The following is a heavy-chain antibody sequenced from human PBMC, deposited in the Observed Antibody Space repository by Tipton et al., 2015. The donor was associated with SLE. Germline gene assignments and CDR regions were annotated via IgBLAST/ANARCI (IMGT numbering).Heavy chain of an antibody. D-gene: IGHD5-18*01. CDR1: GGSFSGYY. Sequence: TLSLTCAVYGGSFSGYYWSWIRQPPGKGLEWIGEINHSGSTNYNPSLKSRVTISVDTSKNQFSLKLSSVTAADTAVYYCARGKGIQLWIRGLYFDYWGQGTLVTVSS. CDR3: ARGKGIQLWIRGLYFDY. V-gene: IGHV4-34*01. J-gene: IGHJ4*02. CDR2: INHSGST.